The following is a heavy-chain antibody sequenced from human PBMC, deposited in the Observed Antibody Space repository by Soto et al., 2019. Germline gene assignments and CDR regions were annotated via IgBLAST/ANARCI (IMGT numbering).Heavy chain of an antibody. CDR2: IIPILGIA. CDR3: ARGINIGYCSSTSCSNYYYYMDV. V-gene: IGHV1-69*02. CDR1: GGTFSSYT. D-gene: IGHD2-2*01. Sequence: SVKVSCKASGGTFSSYTISWVRQAPGQGLEWMGRIIPILGIANYAQKFQGRVTITADKSTSTAYMELSSLRSEDTAVYYCARGINIGYCSSTSCSNYYYYMDVWGKGTTDTVSS. J-gene: IGHJ6*03.